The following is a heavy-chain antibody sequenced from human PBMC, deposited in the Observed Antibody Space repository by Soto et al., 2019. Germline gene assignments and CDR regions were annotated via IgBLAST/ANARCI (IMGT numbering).Heavy chain of an antibody. J-gene: IGHJ5*02. CDR2: INAGNGNT. CDR3: ARAGRNTYYDILTGYYNNWFDP. D-gene: IGHD3-9*01. CDR1: GYTFTSYA. Sequence: ASVKVSCKASGYTFTSYAMHWVRQAPGQRLEWMGWINAGNGNTKYSQKFQGRVTITRDTSASTAYTELSSLRSEDTAVYYCARAGRNTYYDILTGYYNNWFDPWGQGTLVTVSS. V-gene: IGHV1-3*01.